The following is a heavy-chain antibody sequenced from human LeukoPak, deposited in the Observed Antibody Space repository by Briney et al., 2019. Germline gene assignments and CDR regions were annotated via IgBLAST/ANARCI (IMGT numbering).Heavy chain of an antibody. Sequence: ASVKVSCKASGYTFTGYYMHWVRQAPGQGLEWMGWINPNSGGTNYAQKFQGRVTMTRDTSISTAYMELSRLRSDDTAVYYCARDYDFWSGSDYYYMDVWGKGTTVTVSS. CDR1: GYTFTGYY. CDR2: INPNSGGT. CDR3: ARDYDFWSGSDYYYMDV. J-gene: IGHJ6*03. D-gene: IGHD3-3*01. V-gene: IGHV1-2*02.